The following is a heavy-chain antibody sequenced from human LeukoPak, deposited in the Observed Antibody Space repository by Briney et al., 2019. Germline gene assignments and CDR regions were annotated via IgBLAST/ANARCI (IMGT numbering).Heavy chain of an antibody. CDR3: ASSRGGGVNWD. Sequence: PSETLSLTCTVSGGSISSYYWSWIRQPPGKGLEWIGYIYYSGSTNYNPSLKSRVTISVDTSKNQFSLRLSSVTAADTAVYYCASSRGGGVNWDWGQGTLVTVSS. D-gene: IGHD3-16*01. CDR2: IYYSGST. J-gene: IGHJ4*02. V-gene: IGHV4-59*08. CDR1: GGSISSYY.